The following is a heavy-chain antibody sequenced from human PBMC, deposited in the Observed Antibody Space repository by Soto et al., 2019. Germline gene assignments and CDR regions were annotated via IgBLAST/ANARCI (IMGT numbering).Heavy chain of an antibody. CDR3: TSVTLGIQLWPQPPFDY. CDR2: IRSKAYGGTT. Sequence: GGSLGLSCRASGFTFGDYAMSWFRQAPGKGLEWVGFIRSKAYGGTTEYDAAVKGRFTISRDESKSIAYLQMNSLKTEDTAVYYCTSVTLGIQLWPQPPFDYWGQGTLVTVSS. V-gene: IGHV3-49*03. D-gene: IGHD5-18*01. J-gene: IGHJ4*02. CDR1: GFTFGDYA.